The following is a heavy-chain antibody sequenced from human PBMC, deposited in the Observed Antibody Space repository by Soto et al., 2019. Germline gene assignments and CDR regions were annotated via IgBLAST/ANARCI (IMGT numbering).Heavy chain of an antibody. CDR1: GGTFSSNT. Sequence: QVQRVQSGAEVKKPGSSVKISCKASGGTFSSNTINWVRQAAGQGLEWMGGIIPLFGTANYAEKFQGRVTITADKSTNTEYMELNSLRSEDTAVYFCASKAACGGDCYAFDSWGQGTLVTVSS. J-gene: IGHJ4*02. D-gene: IGHD2-21*02. CDR2: IIPLFGTA. V-gene: IGHV1-69*06. CDR3: ASKAACGGDCYAFDS.